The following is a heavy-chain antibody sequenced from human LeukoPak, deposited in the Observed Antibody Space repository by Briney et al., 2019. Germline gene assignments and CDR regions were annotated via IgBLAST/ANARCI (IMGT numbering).Heavy chain of an antibody. Sequence: AESLRPSCAASGLAFSSYAMSWVRQAPGKGLEWVSTISVASNTFYADSVKGRFTISRDNSRNTVYLQMTSLRADDTAVYYCADYVVSGVRNNFYWGQGTLVTVSS. J-gene: IGHJ4*02. CDR1: GLAFSSYA. V-gene: IGHV3-23*01. CDR2: ISVASNT. D-gene: IGHD3-16*01. CDR3: ADYVVSGVRNNFY.